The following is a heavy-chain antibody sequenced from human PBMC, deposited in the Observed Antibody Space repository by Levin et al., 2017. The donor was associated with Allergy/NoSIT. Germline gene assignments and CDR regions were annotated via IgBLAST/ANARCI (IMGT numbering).Heavy chain of an antibody. J-gene: IGHJ4*02. Sequence: KTGGSLRLSCEVSGFTFSGYTMNWVRLAPGKGLEWVSSISSAGSYIFYADSVKGRFTISRDNAKNSLYLQMDSLRAEDTAVYYCARENYNSNGYFDYWGQGTLVTVSS. D-gene: IGHD3-22*01. CDR1: GFTFSGYT. V-gene: IGHV3-21*01. CDR3: ARENYNSNGYFDY. CDR2: ISSAGSYI.